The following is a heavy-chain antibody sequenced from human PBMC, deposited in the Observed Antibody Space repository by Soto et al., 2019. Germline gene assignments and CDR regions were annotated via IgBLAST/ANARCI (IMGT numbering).Heavy chain of an antibody. J-gene: IGHJ6*02. CDR3: ARGAGVPGGVRGDYGMDV. CDR1: GFTLGCYC. V-gene: IGHV3-33*01. Sequence: XGCLRLPSAASGFTLGCYCMHWIRQAPGKGLDWVAVICDDGINKYYADSVKVRFTMSRDNSKNKMYLQMNSLRAEDTAVYYCARGAGVPGGVRGDYGMDVWGQGTTVTVSS. D-gene: IGHD3-10*01. CDR2: ICDDGINK.